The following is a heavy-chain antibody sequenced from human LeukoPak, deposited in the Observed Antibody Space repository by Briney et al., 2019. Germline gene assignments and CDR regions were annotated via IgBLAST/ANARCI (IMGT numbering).Heavy chain of an antibody. CDR3: ARVGSGLGGFDP. J-gene: IGHJ5*02. CDR1: GFTFSSYS. D-gene: IGHD6-19*01. V-gene: IGHV3-21*01. CDR2: ISSSSYI. Sequence: PGGSLRLSCAASGFTFSSYSMNWVRQAPGKGLEWVSSISSSSYIYYADSVKGRFTISRDNAKNSLYLQMNSLRAEDTAVYYCARVGSGLGGFDPWGQGTLVTVSS.